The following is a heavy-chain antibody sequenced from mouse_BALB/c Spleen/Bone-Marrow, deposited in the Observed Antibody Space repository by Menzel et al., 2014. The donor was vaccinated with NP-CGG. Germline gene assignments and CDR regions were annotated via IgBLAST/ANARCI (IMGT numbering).Heavy chain of an antibody. Sequence: QVQLQQSGPELVKPGASVKISCKASGYTFTDYYINWVEQKPGQGFEGIGWIYPGSGNTKYNEKFKGKATLTVDTSSSTAYMQLSSLTSEDTAVYFCARENYGSSYYFDYWGQGTTLTVSS. J-gene: IGHJ2*01. V-gene: IGHV1-84*02. D-gene: IGHD1-1*01. CDR1: GYTFTDYY. CDR3: ARENYGSSYYFDY. CDR2: IYPGSGNT.